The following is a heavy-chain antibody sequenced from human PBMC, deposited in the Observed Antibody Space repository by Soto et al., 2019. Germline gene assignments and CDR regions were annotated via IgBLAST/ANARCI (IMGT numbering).Heavy chain of an antibody. J-gene: IGHJ4*02. CDR3: ARDRGPAAMRRVAY. CDR1: GDSFSSNSAA. D-gene: IGHD2-2*01. Sequence: SQTLSLTCAISGDSFSSNSAAWNWIRQSPSRGLEWLGRTYYRSKWYNDYAVSVKSRITINPDTSKNQFSLQLNSVTPEDTAVYYGARDRGPAAMRRVAYWRQGNLVTVPS. CDR2: TYYRSKWYN. V-gene: IGHV6-1*01.